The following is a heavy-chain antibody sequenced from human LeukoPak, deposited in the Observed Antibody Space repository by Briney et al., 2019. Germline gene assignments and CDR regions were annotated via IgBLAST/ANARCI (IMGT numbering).Heavy chain of an antibody. J-gene: IGHJ6*02. V-gene: IGHV3-66*01. Sequence: GGSLRLSCAASGFTFSNYWMSWVRQAPGKGLEWVSVIYSGGSTYYADSVKGRFTISRDNSKNTLYLQMNSLRAEDTAVYYCARVYGDYYYGMDVWGQGTTVTVSS. CDR2: IYSGGST. CDR3: ARVYGDYYYGMDV. D-gene: IGHD4-17*01. CDR1: GFTFSNYW.